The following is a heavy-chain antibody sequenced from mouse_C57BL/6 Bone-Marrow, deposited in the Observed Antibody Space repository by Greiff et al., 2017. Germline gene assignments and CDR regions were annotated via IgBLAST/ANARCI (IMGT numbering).Heavy chain of an antibody. V-gene: IGHV2-9*01. J-gene: IGHJ3*01. CDR3: SKSNGNYGFAY. CDR1: GFSLTSYG. Sequence: VKLMESGPGLVAPSQSLSITCTVSGFSLTSYGVDWVRQPPGKGLEWLGVIWGGGGTNYTSALMSRLSISKDKTKSQDFLKMNSLQTDDTAMYYCSKSNGNYGFAYWGQGTLVTVSA. CDR2: IWGGGGT. D-gene: IGHD2-1*01.